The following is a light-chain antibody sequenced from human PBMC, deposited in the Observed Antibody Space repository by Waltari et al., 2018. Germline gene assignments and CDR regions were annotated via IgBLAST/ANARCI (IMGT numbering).Light chain of an antibody. CDR3: QQYGNSPWT. CDR1: QSVSNSY. V-gene: IGKV3-20*01. CDR2: GAS. Sequence: ELVLTQSPGTLSLSPGERATLPCRASQSVSNSYLAWYQQKPGQAPRLLINGASSRATGIPDGFGGSGSGTDFTLTISRLEPEDFAVYYCQQYGNSPWTFGRGTKVGIK. J-gene: IGKJ1*01.